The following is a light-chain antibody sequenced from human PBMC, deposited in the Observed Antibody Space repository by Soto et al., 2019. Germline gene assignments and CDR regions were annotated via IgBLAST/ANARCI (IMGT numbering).Light chain of an antibody. CDR2: KAT. CDR1: QSIGSG. V-gene: IGKV1-5*03. J-gene: IGKJ2*01. Sequence: DFQMTQSPSTLSASVGDGVTITCRASQSIGSGLAWYQQQPGKAPKHLIYKATNLQRGVSSRFSGSGSGTDFSLTISSLQPADSATYYCQQYHDFQYTFGQGTKLEI. CDR3: QQYHDFQYT.